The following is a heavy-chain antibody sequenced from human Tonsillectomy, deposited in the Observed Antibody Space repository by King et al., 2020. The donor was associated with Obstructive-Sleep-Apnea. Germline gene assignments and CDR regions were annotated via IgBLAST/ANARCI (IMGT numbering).Heavy chain of an antibody. J-gene: IGHJ4*02. D-gene: IGHD5-24*01. CDR3: ARDRVGRDGYNRFDY. CDR1: GGSISSNY. CDR2: IYYSGST. V-gene: IGHV4-59*01. Sequence: VQLQESGPGLVKPSETLSLTCTVSGGSISSNYWSWIRQPPGKGLEWIGYIYYSGSTNYNPSLKSRVTISVDTSKNQFSLKLSSVTTADTAVYYCARDRVGRDGYNRFDYWGQGTLVTVSS.